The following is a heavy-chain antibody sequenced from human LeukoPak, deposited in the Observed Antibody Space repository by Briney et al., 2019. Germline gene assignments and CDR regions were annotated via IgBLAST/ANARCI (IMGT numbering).Heavy chain of an antibody. D-gene: IGHD3-22*01. CDR1: GFAFNKYW. Sequence: GGSLRLSCAASGFAFNKYWMHWVRQTPGKGLVWVSRINGDGSTTSYADSVKGGFTISRDNAKNTLYLQMSSLRAEDTAVYYCATGNYYDSRGYYTFGHWGQGTLVTVSS. J-gene: IGHJ4*02. V-gene: IGHV3-74*01. CDR3: ATGNYYDSRGYYTFGH. CDR2: INGDGSTT.